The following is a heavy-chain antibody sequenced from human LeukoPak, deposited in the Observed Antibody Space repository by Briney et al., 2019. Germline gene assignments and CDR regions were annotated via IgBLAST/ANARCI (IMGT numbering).Heavy chain of an antibody. CDR1: GFTFSTYS. V-gene: IGHV3-48*02. Sequence: GGSLRLSCAASGFTFSTYSMNWVRQAPGKGLEWVSYIGTSSSTIYYADSVKGRFTISRDNAKNSLYLQMNSLRDEDTAVYYCARHDYGGNSGDYWGQGTLVTVSS. D-gene: IGHD4-23*01. CDR2: IGTSSSTI. J-gene: IGHJ4*02. CDR3: ARHDYGGNSGDY.